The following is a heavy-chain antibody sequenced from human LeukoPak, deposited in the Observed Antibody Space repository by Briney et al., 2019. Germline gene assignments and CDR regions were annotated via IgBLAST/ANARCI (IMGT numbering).Heavy chain of an antibody. D-gene: IGHD3-22*01. CDR2: IYYSGST. Sequence: SETLSLTCTVSGGSISSYYWSWIRQPPGKGLEWIGYIYYSGSTNYNPSLKSRVTISVDASKNQFSLKLSSVTAADTGVYYRARAQRGSSGYYYYYYGMDVWGQGTTVTVSS. CDR1: GGSISSYY. CDR3: ARAQRGSSGYYYYYYGMDV. J-gene: IGHJ6*02. V-gene: IGHV4-59*01.